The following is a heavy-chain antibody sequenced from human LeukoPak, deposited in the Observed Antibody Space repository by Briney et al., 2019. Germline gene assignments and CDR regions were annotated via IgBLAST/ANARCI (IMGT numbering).Heavy chain of an antibody. CDR3: ARDLVVVTGLRTRGSFDI. V-gene: IGHV1-46*01. CDR1: GYNFTSYY. CDR2: INVRGGTT. D-gene: IGHD2-21*02. Sequence: AAVKVSCKASGYNFTSYYMHWVRQAPGQGLEWMGIINVRGGTTGYAQKFQGRVTVTRDTSTSTVYMELRSLRSEDTAVYYCARDLVVVTGLRTRGSFDIWGQGTMVTVSS. J-gene: IGHJ3*02.